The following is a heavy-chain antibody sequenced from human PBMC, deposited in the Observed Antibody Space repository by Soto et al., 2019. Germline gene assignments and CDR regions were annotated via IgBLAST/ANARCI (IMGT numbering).Heavy chain of an antibody. CDR2: IGTAGDT. Sequence: GGSLRLSCAASGFTFSSYDMHWVRQATGKGLEWVSAIGTAGDTYYPGSVKGRFTISRENAKNSLYLQMNSLRAEDTAVYYCARDAGTNWVESAFDIWGQGTMVTVSS. J-gene: IGHJ3*02. CDR1: GFTFSSYD. V-gene: IGHV3-13*01. D-gene: IGHD1-7*01. CDR3: ARDAGTNWVESAFDI.